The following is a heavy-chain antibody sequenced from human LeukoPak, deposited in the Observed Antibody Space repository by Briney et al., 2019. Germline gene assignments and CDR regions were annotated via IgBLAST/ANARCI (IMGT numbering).Heavy chain of an antibody. CDR3: ARSGSYNLDAFDI. D-gene: IGHD1-26*01. V-gene: IGHV4-39*07. Sequence: PSETLSLTCTVSGGSISSSSYYWGWIRQPPGKGLEWIGSIYYSGSTYYNPSLKSRVTISVDTSKNQFSLKLSSVTAADTAVYYCARSGSYNLDAFDIWGQGTMVTVSS. CDR2: IYYSGST. CDR1: GGSISSSSYY. J-gene: IGHJ3*02.